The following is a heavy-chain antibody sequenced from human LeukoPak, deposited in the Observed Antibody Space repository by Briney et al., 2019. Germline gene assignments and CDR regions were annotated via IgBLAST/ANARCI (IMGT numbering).Heavy chain of an antibody. J-gene: IGHJ4*02. CDR3: ARGLRYFDWLSKPRYYFDY. Sequence: PSETLSLTCAVYGGSFSGYYWSWIRQPPGKGLEWIGEINHSGSTNYNPSLKSRVTISVDTSKNQFSLKLSSVTAADTAVYYCARGLRYFDWLSKPRYYFDYRGQGTLVTVSS. V-gene: IGHV4-34*01. CDR1: GGSFSGYY. D-gene: IGHD3-9*01. CDR2: INHSGST.